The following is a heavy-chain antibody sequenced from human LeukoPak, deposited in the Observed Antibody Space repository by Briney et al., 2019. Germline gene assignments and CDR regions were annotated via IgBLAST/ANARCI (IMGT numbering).Heavy chain of an antibody. V-gene: IGHV5-51*01. Sequence: HGESLKISCKGSGYSFTSYWIGWVRQMPGKGLAWMGIIYPGDSDTGYSPSFQGQVTISADKSISTAYLQWSSLKASDTAMYYCARHEESSGSTPDYWGQGTLVTVSS. CDR2: IYPGDSDT. D-gene: IGHD2-15*01. J-gene: IGHJ4*02. CDR3: ARHEESSGSTPDY. CDR1: GYSFTSYW.